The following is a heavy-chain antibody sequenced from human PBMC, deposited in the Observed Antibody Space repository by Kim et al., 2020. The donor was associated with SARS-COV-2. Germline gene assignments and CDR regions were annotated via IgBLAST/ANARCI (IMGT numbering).Heavy chain of an antibody. D-gene: IGHD6-19*01. CDR3: AKDHPSSGWPTFDS. Sequence: YADSGKGRFTGSRDITKDTLYLKMNSLRADDTALYYCAKDHPSSGWPTFDSWGQGTLVAVSS. J-gene: IGHJ4*02. V-gene: IGHV3-23*05.